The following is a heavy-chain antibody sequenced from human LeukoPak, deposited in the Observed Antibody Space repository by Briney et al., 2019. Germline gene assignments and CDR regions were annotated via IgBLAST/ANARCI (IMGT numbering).Heavy chain of an antibody. Sequence: PGGSLRLSCTASGFALSHYGMHWVRQAPGKGLELVALLWADGTRPSYADSVKGRFTISRDISRNTLYLQMNGLRAEDTALYYCARDADTTALYWYFDLWGRGTLVTVS. CDR2: LWADGTRP. D-gene: IGHD2/OR15-2a*01. V-gene: IGHV3-33*08. J-gene: IGHJ2*01. CDR1: GFALSHYG. CDR3: ARDADTTALYWYFDL.